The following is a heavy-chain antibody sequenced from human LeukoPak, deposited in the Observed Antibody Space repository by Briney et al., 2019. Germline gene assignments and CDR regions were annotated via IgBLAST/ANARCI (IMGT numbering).Heavy chain of an antibody. D-gene: IGHD6-19*01. Sequence: VGSLRLSCAASGFTFSSYAIHWVRQAPGKGLEWVAFVSFDGSDKYYADSVKGRFTISRDISKNTLYLQMNSLRVEDTALYYCARGAAVAISLWGQGTLVTVSS. CDR1: GFTFSSYA. CDR3: ARGAAVAISL. J-gene: IGHJ4*02. CDR2: VSFDGSDK. V-gene: IGHV3-30*04.